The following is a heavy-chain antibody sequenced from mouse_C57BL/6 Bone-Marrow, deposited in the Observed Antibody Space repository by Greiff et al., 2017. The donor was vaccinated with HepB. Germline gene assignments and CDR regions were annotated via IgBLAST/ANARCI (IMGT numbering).Heavy chain of an antibody. J-gene: IGHJ2*01. Sequence: EVQLQESGGDLVKSRGSLKLSCAASGFTFSTSGMSWVRQTPDKRLEWVASINTGGTYTYYSDSVRGRFTISKDTARNTLFLQMSSLKSEDTAIYYCARDRVDYYFDYWGQGTTLTVSS. CDR1: GFTFSTSG. D-gene: IGHD2-14*01. CDR3: ARDRVDYYFDY. CDR2: INTGGTYT. V-gene: IGHV5-6*01.